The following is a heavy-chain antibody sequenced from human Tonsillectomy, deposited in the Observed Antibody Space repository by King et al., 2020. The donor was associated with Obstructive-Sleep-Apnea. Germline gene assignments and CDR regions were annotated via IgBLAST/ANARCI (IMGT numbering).Heavy chain of an antibody. V-gene: IGHV3-72*01. D-gene: IGHD1-1*01. J-gene: IGHJ4*02. CDR2: TRNKANRYTT. CDR1: GFTFSDHY. Sequence: VQLVESGGGLVQPGGSLRLSCAASGFTFSDHYMDWVRQAPGKGLEWVGRTRNKANRYTTEYAASVKGRFTISRDDSKNSLYLQMNSLKTEDTAVYYCARGRLQPDSSDYFDYWGQGTLVTVSS. CDR3: ARGRLQPDSSDYFDY.